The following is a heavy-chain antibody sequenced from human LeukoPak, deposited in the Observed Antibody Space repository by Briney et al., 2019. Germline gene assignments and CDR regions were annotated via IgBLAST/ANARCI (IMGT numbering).Heavy chain of an antibody. CDR1: GGSLSSGDYY. Sequence: PSQTLSLTCTVSGGSLSSGDYYWSWIRQPPGKGLEWIGYIYYSGSTYYNPSLKSRVTIPVDTSKNQFSLKLSSVTAADTAVYYCARDLWGDGMDVWGQGTTVTVSS. CDR2: IYYSGST. CDR3: ARDLWGDGMDV. V-gene: IGHV4-30-4*01. D-gene: IGHD3-16*01. J-gene: IGHJ6*02.